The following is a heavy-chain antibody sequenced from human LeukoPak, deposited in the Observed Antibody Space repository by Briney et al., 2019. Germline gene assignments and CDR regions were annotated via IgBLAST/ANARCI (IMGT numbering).Heavy chain of an antibody. Sequence: SETLSLTCTVSGVSISSHYWSWIRQPPGKGLEWIGEINHSGSTNYNPSLKSRVTMSVDTSKNQFSLKLSSVTAADTALYYCARENYYGSGSYYSDWGQGTLVSVSS. V-gene: IGHV4-59*11. J-gene: IGHJ4*02. CDR3: ARENYYGSGSYYSD. CDR2: INHSGST. D-gene: IGHD3-10*01. CDR1: GVSISSHY.